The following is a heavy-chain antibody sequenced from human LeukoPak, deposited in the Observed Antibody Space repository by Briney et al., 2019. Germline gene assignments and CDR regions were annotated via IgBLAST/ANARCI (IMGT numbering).Heavy chain of an antibody. CDR3: AKDLRYSTSP. V-gene: IGHV3-23*01. Sequence: GGSLRLSCVASGFTFTSYPMSWVRQAPGKGLECVSLISGSGDSTYYPDPVKGRFTISRDNSKNTLYLQMNSLRVEDTAVYYCAKDLRYSTSPWGRGTLVTVSS. D-gene: IGHD6-6*01. CDR2: ISGSGDST. J-gene: IGHJ5*02. CDR1: GFTFTSYP.